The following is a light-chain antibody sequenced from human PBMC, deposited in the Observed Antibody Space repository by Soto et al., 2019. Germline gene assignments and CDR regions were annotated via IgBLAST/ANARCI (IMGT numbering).Light chain of an antibody. CDR1: SSNIGAGYD. Sequence: QSVLTQPPSVSGAPGKRVTISCTGSSSNIGAGYDVHWYQQLPGTAPKLLIYGNSNRPSGVPDRFSGSKSGTSASVAITGLQAEDEADYYCQSYDSSLSVVFGGGTKLTVL. V-gene: IGLV1-40*01. J-gene: IGLJ2*01. CDR2: GNS. CDR3: QSYDSSLSVV.